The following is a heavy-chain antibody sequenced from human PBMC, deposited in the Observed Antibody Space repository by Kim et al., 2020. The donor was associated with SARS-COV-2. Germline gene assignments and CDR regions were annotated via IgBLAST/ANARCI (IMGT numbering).Heavy chain of an antibody. J-gene: IGHJ3*02. CDR2: INHSGST. CDR1: GGSFSGYY. Sequence: SETLSLTCAVYGGSFSGYYWSWIRQPPGKGLEWIGEINHSGSTNYNPSLKSRVTISVDTSKNKFSLKLSSVTAADTAVYYCARGKGTTMIVVFKVRSWAFDIWGQGTMVPGSS. CDR3: ARGKGTTMIVVFKVRSWAFDI. V-gene: IGHV4-34*01. D-gene: IGHD3-22*01.